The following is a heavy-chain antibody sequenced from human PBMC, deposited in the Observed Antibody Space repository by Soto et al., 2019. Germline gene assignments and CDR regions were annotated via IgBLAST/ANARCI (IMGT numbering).Heavy chain of an antibody. V-gene: IGHV3-23*01. CDR2: ISGSGGST. Sequence: EVQLLESGGGLVQPGGSLRLSCAASGFTFSSYAMSWVRQAPGKGLEWVSAISGSGGSTYYADSVKGRFTISRDNSKNTLYLQMNSLRAEDTAVYYCAKDNQRILWFGETHSLNVWGKGTTVTVSS. CDR1: GFTFSSYA. CDR3: AKDNQRILWFGETHSLNV. D-gene: IGHD3-10*01. J-gene: IGHJ6*04.